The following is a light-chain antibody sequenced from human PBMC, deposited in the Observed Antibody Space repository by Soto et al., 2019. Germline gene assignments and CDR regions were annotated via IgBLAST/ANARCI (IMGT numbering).Light chain of an antibody. CDR2: DAS. V-gene: IGKV1-5*01. CDR3: QQYNSYSWT. Sequence: DIQMTQSPSTLSASVGDRVTITCRASQSISNWLAWYQQKPGKAPKLLIYDASILESGVPSRFSGSGSGTEFTLSISSLQPHDFATYYCQQYNSYSWTFGQGTKVEIK. J-gene: IGKJ1*01. CDR1: QSISNW.